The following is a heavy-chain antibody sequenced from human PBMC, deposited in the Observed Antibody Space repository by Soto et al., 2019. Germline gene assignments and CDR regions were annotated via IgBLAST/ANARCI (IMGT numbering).Heavy chain of an antibody. J-gene: IGHJ4*02. CDR1: GGTFSSYA. Sequence: GASVNVSCKASGGTFSSYAISWVRQAPGQGLEWMGGIIPIFGTANYAQKFQGRVTITADESTSTAYMELSSLRSEDTAVYYCASHVDTAMVTLAPLGYWGQGTLVTVSS. D-gene: IGHD5-18*01. V-gene: IGHV1-69*13. CDR3: ASHVDTAMVTLAPLGY. CDR2: IIPIFGTA.